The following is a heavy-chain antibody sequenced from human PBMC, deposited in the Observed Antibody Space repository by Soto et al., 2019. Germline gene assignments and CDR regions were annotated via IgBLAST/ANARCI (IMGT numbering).Heavy chain of an antibody. Sequence: PSETLSLTCAVSGGSICSGGYSWRWIRQPPGKGLEWIGYIYHSGSTDYNPSLKIRVTISVDRSKNQFSLKLSSVTAADTAVYYCARVEGSGQLYYFDYWGQGTLVTVSS. CDR3: ARVEGSGQLYYFDY. CDR1: GGSICSGGYS. J-gene: IGHJ4*02. CDR2: IYHSGST. D-gene: IGHD6-19*01. V-gene: IGHV4-30-2*01.